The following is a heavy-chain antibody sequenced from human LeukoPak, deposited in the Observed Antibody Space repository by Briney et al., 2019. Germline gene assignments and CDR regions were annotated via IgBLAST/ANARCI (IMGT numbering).Heavy chain of an antibody. CDR2: INWNGGST. D-gene: IGHD1-26*01. J-gene: IGHJ4*02. CDR1: GFTFDDYG. V-gene: IGHV3-20*04. CDR3: ARAPGWELPRVFDY. Sequence: GGSLRLSCAASGFTFDDYGMSWVRQAPGKGLEWVSGINWNGGSTGYADSVKGRFTISRDNAKNSLYLQMNSLRAEDTALYYCARAPGWELPRVFDYWGQGTLVTVSS.